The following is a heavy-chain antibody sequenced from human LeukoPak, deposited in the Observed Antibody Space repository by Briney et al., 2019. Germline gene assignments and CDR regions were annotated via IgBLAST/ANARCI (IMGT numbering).Heavy chain of an antibody. Sequence: PSETLSLTCAVYGGSFSGYYWSWIRQPPGKGLEWIGEINHSGSTNYNPSLKSRVTISVDTSKNQFSLKLSSVIAADTAVYYCARGTYYYGSGSYYTRTFKFDPWGQGTLVTVSS. CDR2: INHSGST. D-gene: IGHD3-10*01. V-gene: IGHV4-34*01. J-gene: IGHJ5*02. CDR1: GGSFSGYY. CDR3: ARGTYYYGSGSYYTRTFKFDP.